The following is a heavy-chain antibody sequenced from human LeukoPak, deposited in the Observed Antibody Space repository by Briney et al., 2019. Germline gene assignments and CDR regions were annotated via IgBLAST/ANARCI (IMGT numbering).Heavy chain of an antibody. D-gene: IGHD3-10*01. CDR2: ISWNGGRT. CDR3: AKDIGYGSGSYQVFDY. Sequence: GGSLRLSCAASGFNFEDYAMHWVRQAPGKGLEWVSLISWNGGRTYYADSVKGRFTISRDNSKNSLYLQMNSLRDEDTALYYCAKDIGYGSGSYQVFDYWGQGTLVTVSS. J-gene: IGHJ4*02. V-gene: IGHV3-43D*03. CDR1: GFNFEDYA.